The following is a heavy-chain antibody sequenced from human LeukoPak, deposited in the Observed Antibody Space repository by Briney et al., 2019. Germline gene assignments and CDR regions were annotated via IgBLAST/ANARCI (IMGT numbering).Heavy chain of an antibody. Sequence: PGGYLRLSCAVSGFTFSKFWMSWVRQAPGRGLEWVANIHPEGNEKYHVESVKGRFTISRDNSKNSLFLQMNGLRVEDTAIYYCARGDDFSGDHWGQGTLVTVSS. J-gene: IGHJ4*02. CDR1: GFTFSKFW. CDR3: ARGDDFSGDH. D-gene: IGHD1-1*01. V-gene: IGHV3-7*04. CDR2: IHPEGNEK.